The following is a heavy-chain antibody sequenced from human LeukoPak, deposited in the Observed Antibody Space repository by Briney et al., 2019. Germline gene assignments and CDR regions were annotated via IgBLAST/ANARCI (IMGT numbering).Heavy chain of an antibody. CDR1: GFIFSSYE. CDR2: VTSSGSVI. V-gene: IGHV3-48*03. CDR3: ARGVALSATGFRDY. D-gene: IGHD3-3*02. J-gene: IGHJ4*02. Sequence: PGGSLRLSCAASGFIFSSYEMSWVRQAPGKGLEWVSYVTSSGSVIYYAESVKGRFTIWRDNAKKSLYLQMNSLRAEDTAVYYCARGVALSATGFRDYWGQGTLVTVSS.